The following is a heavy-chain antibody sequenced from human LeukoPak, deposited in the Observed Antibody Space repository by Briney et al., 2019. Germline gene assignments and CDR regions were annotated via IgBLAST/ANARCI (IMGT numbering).Heavy chain of an antibody. CDR2: IYSGGST. Sequence: PGGSLRLSCAASGFTVSSNYMSWVRQAPGKGLEWVSVIYSGGSTYYADSVKGRFTISRDNSKNTLYLQMNSLRAEDTAVYYCASPLHCSGGSCYSAGFNYWGQGTLVTVSS. J-gene: IGHJ4*02. V-gene: IGHV3-66*01. CDR3: ASPLHCSGGSCYSAGFNY. CDR1: GFTVSSNY. D-gene: IGHD2-15*01.